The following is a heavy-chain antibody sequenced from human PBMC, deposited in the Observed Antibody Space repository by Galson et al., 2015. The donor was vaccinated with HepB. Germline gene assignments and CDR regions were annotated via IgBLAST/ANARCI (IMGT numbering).Heavy chain of an antibody. Sequence: SLRLSCAASGFTFSNYWMHWVRQAPGKGLVWVSRINSDGTYITYADSVKGRFTISRDNAKNTLYLQMNSPRAEDTALYYCARTRGAADGIFDYWGQGSLVTVSS. CDR1: GFTFSNYW. CDR3: ARTRGAADGIFDY. V-gene: IGHV3-74*01. CDR2: INSDGTYI. J-gene: IGHJ4*02. D-gene: IGHD6-13*01.